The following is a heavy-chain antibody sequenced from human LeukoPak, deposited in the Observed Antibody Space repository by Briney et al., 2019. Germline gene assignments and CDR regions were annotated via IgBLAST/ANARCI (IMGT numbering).Heavy chain of an antibody. J-gene: IGHJ4*02. D-gene: IGHD3-16*01. CDR3: AGTIGDVYY. CDR1: GYSFTSYW. CDR2: TYPGDFDT. Sequence: GESLEISCKASGYSFTSYWIGWVRQMPGKGLEWMGITYPGDFDTRYSPSFQGRVTISADKSISTAYLQWSSLRASDTAMYYCAGTIGDVYYWGQGTLVTVSS. V-gene: IGHV5-51*01.